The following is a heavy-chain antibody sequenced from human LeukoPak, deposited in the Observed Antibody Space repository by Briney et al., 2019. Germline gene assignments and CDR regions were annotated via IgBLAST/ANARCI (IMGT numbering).Heavy chain of an antibody. J-gene: IGHJ5*02. CDR3: AKNVGDTAMAYNWFDP. CDR1: GFTFSSYG. V-gene: IGHV3-30*18. CDR2: ISYDGSNK. Sequence: GRSLRLSCAASGFTFSSYGMHWVRQAPGKGLEWVAVISYDGSNKYYGDSVKGRFTISRDNSKNTLYLQMDSLRPEDTAVYYCAKNVGDTAMAYNWFDPWGQGTLVTVSS. D-gene: IGHD5-18*01.